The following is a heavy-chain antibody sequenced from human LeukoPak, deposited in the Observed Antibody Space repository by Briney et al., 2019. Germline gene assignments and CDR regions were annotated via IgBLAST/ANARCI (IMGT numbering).Heavy chain of an antibody. V-gene: IGHV4-34*01. J-gene: IGHJ5*02. CDR1: GGSFSGYY. CDR3: AREANVVVAAKRHWFDP. D-gene: IGHD2-15*01. Sequence: SETLSLTCAVYGGSFSGYYWSWIRQPPGKGLEWIGEINHSGSTNYNPSLKSRVTISVDTSKNQFSLKLSSVTAADTAVYYCAREANVVVAAKRHWFDPWGQGTLVTASS. CDR2: INHSGST.